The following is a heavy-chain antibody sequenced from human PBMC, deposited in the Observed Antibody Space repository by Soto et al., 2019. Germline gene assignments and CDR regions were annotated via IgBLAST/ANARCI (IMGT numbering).Heavy chain of an antibody. CDR2: ISGNAGST. V-gene: IGHV3-23*01. D-gene: IGHD2-8*01. CDR1: GLIFSNYA. Sequence: PGGSLRLSCAASGLIFSNYAMSWVRQAPGKGLEWVSVISGNAGSTFYADSVKGRFTISRDNSKNTLYLQMNSLRAEDTAVYYCAKDPSGIGLYYYDYWGQGTLVTVSS. CDR3: AKDPSGIGLYYYDY. J-gene: IGHJ4*02.